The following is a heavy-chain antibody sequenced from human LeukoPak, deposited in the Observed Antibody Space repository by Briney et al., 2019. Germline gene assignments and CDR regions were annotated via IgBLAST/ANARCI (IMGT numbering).Heavy chain of an antibody. CDR1: GVSFNDYY. CDR3: TRMTTGHDY. D-gene: IGHD1-1*01. J-gene: IGHJ4*02. CDR2: INHSGYT. Sequence: KFSETLSLTCAVSGVSFNDYYWSWVRQTPGKGLEWIGEINHSGYTNVSPSLKSRVTLSIDTSRKQFSLNLRSVTVADTGIYYCTRMTTGHDYWGQGTLVTVSS. V-gene: IGHV4-34*01.